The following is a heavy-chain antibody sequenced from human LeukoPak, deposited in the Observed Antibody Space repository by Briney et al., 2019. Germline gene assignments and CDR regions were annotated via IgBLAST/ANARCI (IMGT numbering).Heavy chain of an antibody. CDR3: ARGAYDYGDY. J-gene: IGHJ4*02. CDR1: GGTFSSYA. CDR2: IIPILGIA. Sequence: SVKVSCKASGGTFSSYAISWVRQAPGQGLEWMGRIIPILGIANYAQKFQGRVTITADKSTSTAYMELSGLRSEDTAVYYCARGAYDYGDYWGQGTLVTVSS. D-gene: IGHD3-16*01. V-gene: IGHV1-69*04.